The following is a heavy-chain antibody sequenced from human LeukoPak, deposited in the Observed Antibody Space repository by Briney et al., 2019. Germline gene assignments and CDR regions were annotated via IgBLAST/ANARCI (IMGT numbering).Heavy chain of an antibody. CDR2: IYHSGST. V-gene: IGHV4-4*02. D-gene: IGHD2-15*01. J-gene: IGHJ6*03. CDR1: GGSISSSNW. Sequence: SGTLSLTCAVSGGSISSSNWWSWVRQPPGKGLEWIGEIYHSGSTNYNPSLKSRVTISVDKSKNQFSLKLSSVTAADTAVYYRARVGGYYYYYYMDVWGKGTTVTVSS. CDR3: ARVGGYYYYYYMDV.